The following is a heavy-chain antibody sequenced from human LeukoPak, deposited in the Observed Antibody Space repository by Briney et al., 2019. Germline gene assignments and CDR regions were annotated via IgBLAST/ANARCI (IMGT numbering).Heavy chain of an antibody. CDR2: ITGSGNRT. V-gene: IGHV3-23*01. CDR3: AKDLITMIDY. CDR1: GFTFSRNA. Sequence: GGSLRLSCAAAGFTFSRNAMSWVRQAPGKGLEWVSAITGSGNRTYYAASVKGRFTISRDNSKNILYLQMNSLEAADTAVYFCAKDLITMIDYWGQGTLVTVPS. D-gene: IGHD3-22*01. J-gene: IGHJ4*02.